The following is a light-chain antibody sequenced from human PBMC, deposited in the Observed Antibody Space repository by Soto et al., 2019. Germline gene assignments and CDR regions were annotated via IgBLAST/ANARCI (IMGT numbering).Light chain of an antibody. J-gene: IGLJ2*01. CDR3: CSYVGTYIMV. V-gene: IGLV2-11*01. CDR2: DVS. Sequence: QSALTQPRSVSGSPGQSVTISCTGTSSDVGGYNYVSWYQHHVGKVPKLMIYDVSERPSGVPDRFSGSKSGNTASLTISGLQAEDEADYYCCSYVGTYIMVFGGGTKLTVL. CDR1: SSDVGGYNY.